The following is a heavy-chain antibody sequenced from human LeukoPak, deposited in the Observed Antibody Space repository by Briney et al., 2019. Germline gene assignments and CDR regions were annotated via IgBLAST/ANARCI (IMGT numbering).Heavy chain of an antibody. CDR2: ISYDGSNK. CDR1: GFTFSSYA. Sequence: PGGSLRLSCAASGFTFSSYAMHWVRQAPGKGLEWVAVISYDGSNKYYADSVKGRFTISRDNAKNSLYLQMNSLRAEDTAVYYCARDPTPIQLWSYYMDVWGKGTTVTISS. V-gene: IGHV3-30*04. CDR3: ARDPTPIQLWSYYMDV. J-gene: IGHJ6*03. D-gene: IGHD5-18*01.